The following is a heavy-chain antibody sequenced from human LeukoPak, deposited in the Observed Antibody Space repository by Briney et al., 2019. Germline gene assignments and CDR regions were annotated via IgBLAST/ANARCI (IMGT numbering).Heavy chain of an antibody. CDR3: ARDMAPYSSSWFPRPLDYYYGMDV. CDR1: GRTFTTSA. J-gene: IGHJ6*02. Sequence: APVKVSCTASGRTFTTSAISLVRQSPGHGLGWMGRNIPTHGIENYAQKFQGRDKITADKATSTAYMELSSLRSEDTAVYYCARDMAPYSSSWFPRPLDYYYGMDVWGQGTTVTASS. CDR2: NIPTHGIE. V-gene: IGHV1-69*04. D-gene: IGHD6-13*01.